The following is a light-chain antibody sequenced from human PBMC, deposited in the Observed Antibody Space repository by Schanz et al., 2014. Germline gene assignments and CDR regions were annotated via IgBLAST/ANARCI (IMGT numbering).Light chain of an antibody. CDR1: SSDVGGYNY. CDR3: CSYAGSRANWV. Sequence: QSALTQPASVSGSPGQSITISCTGTSSDVGGYNYVSWYQQHPGKAPKLMIYEVSKRPSGVPDRFSGSKSGNTASLTISGLQAEDEADYYCCSYAGSRANWVFGGGTKLTVL. J-gene: IGLJ3*02. V-gene: IGLV2-8*01. CDR2: EVS.